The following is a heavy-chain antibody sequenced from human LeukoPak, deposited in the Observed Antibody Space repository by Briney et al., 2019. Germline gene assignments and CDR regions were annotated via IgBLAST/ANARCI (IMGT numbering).Heavy chain of an antibody. CDR1: GCTLTELS. V-gene: IGHV1-24*01. D-gene: IGHD3-22*01. CDR3: ATQLSYDSSGYYHGEFDY. J-gene: IGHJ4*02. Sequence: GASVKVSCKVSGCTLTELSMHWVRQAPGKGLEWMGGFDPEDGETIYAQKFQGRVTMTEDTSTDTAYMELSSLRSEDTAVYYCATQLSYDSSGYYHGEFDYWGQGTLVTVSS. CDR2: FDPEDGET.